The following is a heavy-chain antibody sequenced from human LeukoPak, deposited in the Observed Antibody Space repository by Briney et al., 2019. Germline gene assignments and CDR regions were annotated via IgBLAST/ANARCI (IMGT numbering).Heavy chain of an antibody. CDR2: IYPGDSDT. V-gene: IGHV5-51*01. J-gene: IGHJ6*03. D-gene: IGHD3-22*01. CDR3: ARQTPRPERYYDSSGSVGPYYYYMDV. Sequence: GESLKISCKGSGSSFTSYWIGWVRQMPGKGLEWMGIIYPGDSDTRFSPSCQGQVTISADKPISTAYLQWSSLKASDTAMYYCARQTPRPERYYDSSGSVGPYYYYMDVWGKGTTVAVSS. CDR1: GSSFTSYW.